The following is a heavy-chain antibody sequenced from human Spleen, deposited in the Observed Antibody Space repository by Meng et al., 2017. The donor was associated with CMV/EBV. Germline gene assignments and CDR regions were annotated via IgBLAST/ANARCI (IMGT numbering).Heavy chain of an antibody. V-gene: IGHV3-74*01. Sequence: GGSLRLSCAASGFTFSSYWMHWVRQAPGKGLVWVSRINSDGSSTSYADSVKGRFTISRDNAKNTLYLQMNSLRAEDTAVYYCAKIPHYDFWSGYYDPQYNYGMDVWGQGTTVTVSS. CDR2: INSDGSST. J-gene: IGHJ6*02. CDR1: GFTFSSYW. CDR3: AKIPHYDFWSGYYDPQYNYGMDV. D-gene: IGHD3-3*01.